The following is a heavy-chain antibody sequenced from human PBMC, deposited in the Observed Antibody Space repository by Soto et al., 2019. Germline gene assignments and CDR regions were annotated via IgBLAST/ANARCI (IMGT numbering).Heavy chain of an antibody. CDR1: GFTFSSYA. J-gene: IGHJ4*02. V-gene: IGHV3-23*01. D-gene: IGHD1-26*01. Sequence: EVQLLESGGGLVQPGGSLRLSCAASGFTFSSYAMSWVRQAPGKGLEWVSAISGSGGSTYYADSVKGRFTISRDNPKNTLELQMNSLRTEDTAVYYCAKDGSKGDPLSWGQGTLVTVSS. CDR2: ISGSGGST. CDR3: AKDGSKGDPLS.